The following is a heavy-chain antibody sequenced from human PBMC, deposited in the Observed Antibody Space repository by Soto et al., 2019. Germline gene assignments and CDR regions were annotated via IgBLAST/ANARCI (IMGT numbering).Heavy chain of an antibody. J-gene: IGHJ4*02. Sequence: PGGSLRLSCSGSGFTFGDYALTWFRQTPGKGLECVGFIRSRRYGGTPDYATSVRGRFTISRDNSKNTLYLQMNSLRAEDTAVYYCARPRGTRGVVPVGWLDYWGQGTLVTVSS. CDR3: ARPRGTRGVVPVGWLDY. D-gene: IGHD2-2*01. CDR2: IRSRRYGGTP. CDR1: GFTFGDYA. V-gene: IGHV3-49*03.